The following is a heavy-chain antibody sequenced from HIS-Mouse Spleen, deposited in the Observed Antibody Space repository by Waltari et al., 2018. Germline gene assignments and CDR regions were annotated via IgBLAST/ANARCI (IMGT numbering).Heavy chain of an antibody. CDR1: GGSISSSSYY. J-gene: IGHJ2*01. CDR3: ARHNLNYWYFDL. V-gene: IGHV4-39*01. Sequence: QLQLQESGPGLVKPSETLSLTCTVSGGSISSSSYYWGWIRQPPGKGLEWIGGIYYSGVTYYNPSLKSRVTISVDTSKNQFSLKLSSVTAADTAVYYCARHNLNYWYFDLWGRGTLVTVSS. CDR2: IYYSGVT.